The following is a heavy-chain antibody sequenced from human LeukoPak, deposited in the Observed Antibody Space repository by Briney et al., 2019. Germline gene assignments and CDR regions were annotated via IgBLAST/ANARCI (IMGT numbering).Heavy chain of an antibody. V-gene: IGHV3-21*01. CDR2: ISGSSSYM. J-gene: IGHJ4*02. CDR3: AKADYDSSGYSYYFDY. Sequence: GGSLRLSCAASGFPFSAYSMNWVRQAPGKGLEWVSSISGSSSYMFYADSVKGRFTISRDNAKNSLYLQMNSLRAEDTAVYYCAKADYDSSGYSYYFDYWGQGTLVTVSS. D-gene: IGHD3-22*01. CDR1: GFPFSAYS.